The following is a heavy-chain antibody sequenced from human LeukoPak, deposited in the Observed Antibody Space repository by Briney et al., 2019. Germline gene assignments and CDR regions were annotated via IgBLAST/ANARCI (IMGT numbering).Heavy chain of an antibody. V-gene: IGHV3-23*01. CDR2: ISASGVSK. CDR1: GFPFRTYS. Sequence: GGSLRLSCAASGFPFRTYSMSWVRQAPGKGLEWVSAISASGVSKYYADSVKGRFTISRDNFKNTVELRMTSLRVEDTALYYCASRSEAFDLWGQGTMVTVSS. D-gene: IGHD1-14*01. J-gene: IGHJ3*01. CDR3: ASRSEAFDL.